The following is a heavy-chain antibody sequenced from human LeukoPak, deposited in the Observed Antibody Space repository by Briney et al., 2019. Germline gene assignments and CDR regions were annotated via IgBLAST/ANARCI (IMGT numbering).Heavy chain of an antibody. CDR3: ARWGIVVPAADAFDI. CDR2: INPNSGGT. Sequence: ASVKVSCKASGYTFTGYYMHWVRQAPGQGLEWMGWINPNSGGTNYAQKFQGRVTMTRDTSISTAYMELSRLRSDDTAVYYCARWGIVVPAADAFDIWGQGTIVTVSS. CDR1: GYTFTGYY. J-gene: IGHJ3*02. V-gene: IGHV1-2*02. D-gene: IGHD2-2*01.